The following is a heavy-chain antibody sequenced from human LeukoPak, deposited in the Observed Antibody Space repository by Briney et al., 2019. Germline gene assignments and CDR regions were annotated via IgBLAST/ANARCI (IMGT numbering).Heavy chain of an antibody. CDR2: VNHSGST. D-gene: IGHD3-3*01. Sequence: SETLSLTCAVYGGSFSAHYWNWIRQVPGKGLEWIGGVNHSGSTNTNPSLKGRATLSLDTSKNQFSLKLTSVTAADTAFYYCARGARPLGWFVVGRPPSEYYFDNRGQGTQVTVSS. V-gene: IGHV4-34*04. CDR3: ARGARPLGWFVVGRPPSEYYFDN. CDR1: GGSFSAHY. J-gene: IGHJ4*02.